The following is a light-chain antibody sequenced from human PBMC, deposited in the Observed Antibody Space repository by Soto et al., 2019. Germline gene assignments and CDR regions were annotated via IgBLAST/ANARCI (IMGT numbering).Light chain of an antibody. CDR3: QQYGTWT. J-gene: IGKJ1*01. CDR1: QSVSSSY. CDR2: GAS. Sequence: EMVLAQSPGTLSLSPGERATLSCKTSQSVSSSYLAWYQQKPGQAPRLLIYGASSRATGIPDRFSGSGSGTDFTLTISRLEPEDFAVYYCQQYGTWTFGQGTKVEIK. V-gene: IGKV3-20*01.